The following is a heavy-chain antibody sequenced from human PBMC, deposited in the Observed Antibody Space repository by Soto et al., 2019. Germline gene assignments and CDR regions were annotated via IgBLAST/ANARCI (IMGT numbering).Heavy chain of an antibody. CDR1: VFSFSGTA. V-gene: IGHV3-73*01. CDR3: TRTPIDNWFEP. J-gene: IGHJ5*02. D-gene: IGHD2-21*01. Sequence: PGGSLRLSCAASVFSFSGTAMHLVRQSAGKGLEWIGRIRTKPNDYATAYAASVNGRFIISRDDSKNIAYLQMNSLKIEDTAVYYCTRTPIDNWFEPWGQGTLVTVSS. CDR2: IRTKPNDYAT.